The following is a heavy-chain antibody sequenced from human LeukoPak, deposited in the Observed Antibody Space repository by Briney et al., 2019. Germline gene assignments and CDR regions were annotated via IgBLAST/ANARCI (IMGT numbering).Heavy chain of an antibody. Sequence: GGSLRLSCAASGFTFSSYAMSWVRQAPGKGLEWVSAISGSGGSTYYADSVKGRFTISRDNSKNTLYLQMNSLRAEDTAVYCCAKVKLGYCSSTSCQPTYYYYYMDVWGKGTTVTVSS. CDR3: AKVKLGYCSSTSCQPTYYYYYMDV. D-gene: IGHD2-2*01. CDR1: GFTFSSYA. CDR2: ISGSGGST. V-gene: IGHV3-23*01. J-gene: IGHJ6*03.